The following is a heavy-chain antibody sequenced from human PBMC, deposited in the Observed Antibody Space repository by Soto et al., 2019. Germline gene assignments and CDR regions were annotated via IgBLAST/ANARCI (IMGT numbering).Heavy chain of an antibody. CDR1: GFSLSNARMG. J-gene: IGHJ4*02. D-gene: IGHD2-8*01. CDR3: ARSSEPNYCTYAGCYLDY. CDR2: IFSNDEK. V-gene: IGHV2-26*01. Sequence: QVTLKESGPVLVKPTETLTLTCTVSGFSLSNARMGVSWIRQPPGKALEWLAHIFSNDEKSYSTSLKSRLTISKDTSKSQVVLTMTDMDPVDTATYYCARSSEPNYCTYAGCYLDYWGQGTLVTVSS.